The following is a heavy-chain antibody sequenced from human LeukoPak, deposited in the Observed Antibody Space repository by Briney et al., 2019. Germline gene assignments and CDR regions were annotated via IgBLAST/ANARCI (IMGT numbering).Heavy chain of an antibody. V-gene: IGHV4-4*07. CDR2: IYTSGST. J-gene: IGHJ4*02. Sequence: SETLSLTCTVSGGSISSYYWSWIRQPAGKGLEWIGRIYTSGSTNYNPSLKSRVTMSVDTSKNQFSLKLSSVTAADTAVYYCARALEHYYDSSGSSNYFDYWGQGTLVTVSS. CDR3: ARALEHYYDSSGSSNYFDY. D-gene: IGHD3-22*01. CDR1: GGSISSYY.